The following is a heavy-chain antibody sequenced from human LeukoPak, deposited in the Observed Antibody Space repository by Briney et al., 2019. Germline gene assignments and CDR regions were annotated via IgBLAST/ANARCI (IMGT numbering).Heavy chain of an antibody. Sequence: PGGSLRLSCAASGFTFSSYGMHWVRQAPGKGLEWVAFIRYDGSNKYYADSVKGRFTISRDNSKNTLYLQMNSLRAEDTAVYYCARQRDGYNYAAEFDYWGQGTLVTVSS. D-gene: IGHD5-24*01. V-gene: IGHV3-30*02. CDR3: ARQRDGYNYAAEFDY. J-gene: IGHJ4*02. CDR2: IRYDGSNK. CDR1: GFTFSSYG.